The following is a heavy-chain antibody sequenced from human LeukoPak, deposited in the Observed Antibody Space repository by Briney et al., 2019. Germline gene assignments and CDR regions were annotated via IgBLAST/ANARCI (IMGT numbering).Heavy chain of an antibody. J-gene: IGHJ6*03. CDR3: ARVARGDYYYYYMDV. CDR2: ISSSGSTI. CDR1: GFTFSSYE. Sequence: GGSLRLSCAASGFTFSSYEMNWVRQAPGKGLEWVSYISSSGSTIYYADSVQGRFTISRDNAKNTLYLQMNSLRAEDTALYYCARVARGDYYYYYMDVWGKGTTVTVSS. D-gene: IGHD3-10*01. V-gene: IGHV3-48*03.